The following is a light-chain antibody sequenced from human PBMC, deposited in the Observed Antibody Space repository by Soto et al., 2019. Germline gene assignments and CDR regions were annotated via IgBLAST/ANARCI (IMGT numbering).Light chain of an antibody. CDR1: SSDVGAYNY. Sequence: QSALTQPASVSGSPGQTITISCTGTSSDVGAYNYVSWYQHHPGKAPKLMIYEDFNRPSGVSNRFSASKSGNTASLTISGLQADDEADYYCNSFTTTATLIFGGGTKVTVL. J-gene: IGLJ2*01. CDR2: EDF. CDR3: NSFTTTATLI. V-gene: IGLV2-14*01.